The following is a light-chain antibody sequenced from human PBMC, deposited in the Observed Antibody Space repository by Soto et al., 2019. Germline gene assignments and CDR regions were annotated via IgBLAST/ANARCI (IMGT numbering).Light chain of an antibody. CDR1: GSDVGAYKY. V-gene: IGLV2-8*01. CDR3: SSYGGSNIPLYV. Sequence: QSALTQPPSASGSPGQSLTISCAGTGSDVGAYKYVSWYQQHPGKAPKLIIYEVDKRPSGVPDRFSGSKSGYTASLTVSGLQAEDEADYYCSSYGGSNIPLYVFGTGTKLTVL. CDR2: EVD. J-gene: IGLJ1*01.